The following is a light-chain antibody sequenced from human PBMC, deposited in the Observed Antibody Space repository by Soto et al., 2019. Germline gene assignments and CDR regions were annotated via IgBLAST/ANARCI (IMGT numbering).Light chain of an antibody. CDR2: AAS. CDR3: QQYYSYPPT. Sequence: AIRMTQSPSSFSASTGDRVTITCRASQGISSYLAWYQQKPGKAPKLLIYAASTLQSGVPSRFSGSGSVTDFTLTISCLQSEDFATYYCQQYYSYPPTFVQGTKVEIK. V-gene: IGKV1-8*01. CDR1: QGISSY. J-gene: IGKJ1*01.